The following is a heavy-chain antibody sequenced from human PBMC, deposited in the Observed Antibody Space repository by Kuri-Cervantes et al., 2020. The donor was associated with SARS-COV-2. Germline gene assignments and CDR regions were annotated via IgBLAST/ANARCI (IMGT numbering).Heavy chain of an antibody. CDR2: IKQDGSEK. V-gene: IGHV3-7*03. CDR3: AKDKGNGDYVWGSYRFARPHDPYYFDY. CDR1: GFTFSSYW. Sequence: GGSLRLSCAASGFTFSSYWMSWVRQAPGKGLEWVANIKQDGSEKYYVDSVKGRFTISRDNAKNSLYLQVNSLRAEDTAVYYCAKDKGNGDYVWGSYRFARPHDPYYFDYWGQGTLVTVSS. J-gene: IGHJ4*02. D-gene: IGHD3-16*02.